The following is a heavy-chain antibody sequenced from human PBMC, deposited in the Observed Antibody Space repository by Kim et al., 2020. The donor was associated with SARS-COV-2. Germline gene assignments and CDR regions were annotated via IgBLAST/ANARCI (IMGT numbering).Heavy chain of an antibody. D-gene: IGHD6-19*01. CDR2: IYSDDTNT. J-gene: IGHJ4*02. CDR1: GFVFSSYA. CDR3: AKDRTTGWYDGGFDY. V-gene: IGHV3-23*03. Sequence: GGSLRLSCAASGFVFSSYAMSWVRQAPGKGLEWVSVIYSDDTNTYYADSVKGRFTISRDNSKNTLYLQMDSLKADDTAVYYCAKDRTTGWYDGGFDYWGRGTLSTLPP.